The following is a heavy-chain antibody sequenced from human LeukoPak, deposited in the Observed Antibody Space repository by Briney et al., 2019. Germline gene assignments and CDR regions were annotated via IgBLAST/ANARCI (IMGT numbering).Heavy chain of an antibody. CDR1: GFALKSYS. V-gene: IGHV3-21*01. D-gene: IGHD2-8*02. Sequence: GGSLRLSCAGSGFALKSYSLSWVRQAPGKGLEWVSSISSTSAYIYFADSVKGRFTISRDNVDNVVYLQMNSLGAEDTAVYYCARVAVSGPTGWFDSWGQGTLVIVSS. J-gene: IGHJ5*01. CDR2: ISSTSAYI. CDR3: ARVAVSGPTGWFDS.